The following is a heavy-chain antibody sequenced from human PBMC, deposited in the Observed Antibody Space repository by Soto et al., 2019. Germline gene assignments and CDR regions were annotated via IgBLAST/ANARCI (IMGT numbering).Heavy chain of an antibody. D-gene: IGHD4-4*01. Sequence: GGSLRLSCAASGFTFSSYAMSWVRQAPGKGLEWVSAISGSGGSTYYADSVKGRFTISRDNSKNTLYLQMNSLRAEDTAVYYCAKDLYYSRGDSNYYYYYGMDVWGQGTTVTVSS. CDR3: AKDLYYSRGDSNYYYYYGMDV. CDR2: ISGSGGST. V-gene: IGHV3-23*01. CDR1: GFTFSSYA. J-gene: IGHJ6*02.